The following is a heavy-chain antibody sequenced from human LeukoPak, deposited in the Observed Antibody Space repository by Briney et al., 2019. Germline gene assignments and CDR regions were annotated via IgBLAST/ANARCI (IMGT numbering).Heavy chain of an antibody. D-gene: IGHD3-10*01. CDR1: GGSFSSYY. V-gene: IGHV4-34*01. CDR3: ARGARFTMVRGVTLGLGMRIDY. Sequence: SETLSLTCAVYGGSFSSYYWSWIRQPPGKGLEWIGEINHSGSTNYNPSLKSRVTISVDTSKNQFSLKLSSVTAADTAVYYCARGARFTMVRGVTLGLGMRIDYWGQGTLVTVSS. J-gene: IGHJ4*02. CDR2: INHSGST.